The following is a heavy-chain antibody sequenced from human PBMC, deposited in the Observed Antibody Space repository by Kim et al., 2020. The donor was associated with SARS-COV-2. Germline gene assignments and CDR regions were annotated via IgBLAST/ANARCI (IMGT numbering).Heavy chain of an antibody. CDR1: GFDFGTHS. V-gene: IGHV3-21*01. D-gene: IGHD2-2*01. CDR3: ARGGYCSSTSCYFYYYALDV. J-gene: IGHJ6*02. Sequence: GSLRLSCAASGFDFGTHSMNWVRQAPGKGLEWVSSIGGASNYIYYADSVKGRFTISRDNAKNSLYLQMNSLRAEDTAVYYCARGGYCSSTSCYFYYYALDVWGQGTTVTVSS. CDR2: IGGASNYI.